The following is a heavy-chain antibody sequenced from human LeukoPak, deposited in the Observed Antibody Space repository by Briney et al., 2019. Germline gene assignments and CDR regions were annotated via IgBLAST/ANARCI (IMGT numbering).Heavy chain of an antibody. CDR3: ASGGFLEWLSPRYDAFDI. J-gene: IGHJ3*02. Sequence: SETLSLTCTVSGYSISSGYYWGWIRQPPGKGLEWIGSIYHSGSTYYNPSLKSRVTISVDTSKNQFSLKLSSVTAADTAVYYCASGGFLEWLSPRYDAFDIWGQGTMVTVSS. CDR1: GYSISSGYY. D-gene: IGHD3-3*01. V-gene: IGHV4-38-2*02. CDR2: IYHSGST.